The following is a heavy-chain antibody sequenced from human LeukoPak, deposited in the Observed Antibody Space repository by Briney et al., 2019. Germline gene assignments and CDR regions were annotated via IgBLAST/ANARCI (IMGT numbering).Heavy chain of an antibody. V-gene: IGHV4-61*09. Sequence: PSQTLSLTCTVSGGSISSGSYCWSWIRPPAGKGLEWIGHIYTSGNTNYNPSLKSRVTISVDTSKNQFSLKLSSVTAADTAVYYCARLRYYYDSSGHYYYYMDVWGKGTTVTVSS. CDR1: GGSISSGSYC. J-gene: IGHJ6*03. CDR3: ARLRYYYDSSGHYYYYMDV. D-gene: IGHD3-22*01. CDR2: IYTSGNT.